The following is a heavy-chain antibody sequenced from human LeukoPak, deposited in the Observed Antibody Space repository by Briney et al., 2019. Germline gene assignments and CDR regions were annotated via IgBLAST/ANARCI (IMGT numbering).Heavy chain of an antibody. J-gene: IGHJ5*02. CDR1: GGSISRYY. V-gene: IGHV4-59*01. D-gene: IGHD3-9*01. Sequence: SETLSLTCTVSGGSISRYYWSWIRQPPGKGLEWIGYIYYSGSTDYNPSLKSRVTISIDTSKNQFSLKLSSVTAADTAVYYCARSNYDILTGYSPYNWFDPWGQGTLVTVSS. CDR2: IYYSGST. CDR3: ARSNYDILTGYSPYNWFDP.